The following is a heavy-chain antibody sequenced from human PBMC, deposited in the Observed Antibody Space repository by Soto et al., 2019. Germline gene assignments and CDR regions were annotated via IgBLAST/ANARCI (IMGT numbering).Heavy chain of an antibody. CDR3: ASSYRSSSSAWYYGMDV. V-gene: IGHV5-10-1*01. CDR1: GYSFTSYW. J-gene: IGHJ6*02. D-gene: IGHD6-6*01. CDR2: IDPSDSYT. Sequence: HGESLKISCKGSGYSFTSYWISWVRQMPGKGLEWMGRIDPSDSYTNYSPSFQGHVTISADKSISTAYLQWSSLKASDTAMYYCASSYRSSSSAWYYGMDVWGQGTTVTVSS.